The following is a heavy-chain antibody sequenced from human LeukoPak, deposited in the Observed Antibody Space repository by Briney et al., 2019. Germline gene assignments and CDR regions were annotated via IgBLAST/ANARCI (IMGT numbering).Heavy chain of an antibody. CDR2: IYYSGST. CDR1: GGSISSGDYY. V-gene: IGHV4-30-4*01. D-gene: IGHD6-25*01. CDR3: ARRSRLDGRAFDI. J-gene: IGHJ3*02. Sequence: SETLSLTCTVSGGSISSGDYYWSWIRQPPGKGLEWLGYIYYSGSTYYNPSLKSRVTISVDTSKNQFSLKLSSVTAADTAVYYCARRSRLDGRAFDIWGQGTMVTVSS.